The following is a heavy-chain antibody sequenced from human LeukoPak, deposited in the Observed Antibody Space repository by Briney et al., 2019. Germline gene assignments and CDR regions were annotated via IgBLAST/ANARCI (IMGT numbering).Heavy chain of an antibody. V-gene: IGHV1-2*02. CDR2: INPNSGGT. D-gene: IGHD2-2*01. J-gene: IGHJ4*02. Sequence: ASVKVSCKASGYTFTGYYMHWVRQAPGQGLEWMGWINPNSGGTNYAQKFQGRVTMTRDTSISTAYMELSRLRSDDTAVYYCTRIPAAIRVMAFDIWGQGNLVIVSS. CDR3: TRIPAAIRVMAFDI. CDR1: GYTFTGYY.